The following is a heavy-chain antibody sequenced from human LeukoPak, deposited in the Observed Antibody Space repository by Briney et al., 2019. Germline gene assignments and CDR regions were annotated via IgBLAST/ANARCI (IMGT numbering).Heavy chain of an antibody. CDR3: ARAITNYGYIFDY. CDR1: GLTFSSDS. J-gene: IGHJ4*02. Sequence: PGGSLRLSCAASGLTFSSDSMNWVRQAPGKGLEWVSYISSSSSTIYYADSVKGRFTISRDNAKNSLYLQMNSLRAEDTAVYYCARAITNYGYIFDYWGQGTLVTVSS. V-gene: IGHV3-48*01. D-gene: IGHD5-18*01. CDR2: ISSSSSTI.